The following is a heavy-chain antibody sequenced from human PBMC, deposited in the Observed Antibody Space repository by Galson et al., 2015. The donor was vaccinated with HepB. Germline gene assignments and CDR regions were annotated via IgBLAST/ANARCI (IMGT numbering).Heavy chain of an antibody. D-gene: IGHD5-24*01. CDR2: IRSKASSYAT. V-gene: IGHV3-73*01. Sequence: SLRLSCAASGFTFSGSATHWVRQASGKGLEWVGRIRSKASSYATAYAASVKGRFTISRDDSKNTAYLQMNSLKTEDTAVYYCTRLVFRDGYNIPFDYWGQGTLVTVSS. J-gene: IGHJ4*02. CDR3: TRLVFRDGYNIPFDY. CDR1: GFTFSGSA.